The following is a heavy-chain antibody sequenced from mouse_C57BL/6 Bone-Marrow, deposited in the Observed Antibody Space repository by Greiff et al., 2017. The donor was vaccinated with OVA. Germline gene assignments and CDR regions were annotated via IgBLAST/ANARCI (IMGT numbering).Heavy chain of an antibody. J-gene: IGHJ4*01. D-gene: IGHD1-1*01. CDR3: ARSGDYGTPRGAMDY. CDR2: IYPRSGNT. V-gene: IGHV1-81*01. CDR1: GYTFTSYG. Sequence: VQLQQSGAELARPGASVKLSCKASGYTFTSYGISWVKQRTGQGLEWIGEIYPRSGNTYYNEKFKGKATLTADKSSSTAYMELRSLTSEDSAVYVCARSGDYGTPRGAMDYWGQGTSVTVSS.